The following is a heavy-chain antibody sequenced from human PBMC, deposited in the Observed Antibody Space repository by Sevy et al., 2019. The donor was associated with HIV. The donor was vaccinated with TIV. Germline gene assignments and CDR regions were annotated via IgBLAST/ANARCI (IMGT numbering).Heavy chain of an antibody. J-gene: IGHJ3*01. D-gene: IGHD1-1*01. V-gene: IGHV3-73*01. Sequence: GGSLRLSCATSGFPFSTSAMHWVRQASGKRLEWVGRVRSQASGYATAYGESVKGRFTISRDDSTKTAYLQMNSLKIEDTAIHYCARSWNDLHLADDAYELWGQGTMVTVSS. CDR2: VRSQASGYAT. CDR1: GFPFSTSA. CDR3: ARSWNDLHLADDAYEL.